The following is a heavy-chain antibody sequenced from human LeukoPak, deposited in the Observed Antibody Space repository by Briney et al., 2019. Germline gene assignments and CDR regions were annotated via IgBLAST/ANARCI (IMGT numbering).Heavy chain of an antibody. Sequence: ASVKVSCKASGYTFTSYGISWVRQAPGQGLEWMGWISAYNGNTNYAQKLQGRVTMTTDTSTSTAYMELRSLRSDDTAVYYCARDLGGSVLRFLESWFDPWGQGTLVTVSS. CDR3: ARDLGGSVLRFLESWFDP. V-gene: IGHV1-18*01. J-gene: IGHJ5*02. D-gene: IGHD3-3*01. CDR2: ISAYNGNT. CDR1: GYTFTSYG.